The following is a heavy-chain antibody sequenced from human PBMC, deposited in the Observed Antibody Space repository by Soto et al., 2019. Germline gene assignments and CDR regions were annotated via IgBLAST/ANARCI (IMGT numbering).Heavy chain of an antibody. D-gene: IGHD3-3*01. CDR3: ATRGVFGVVPARFDP. Sequence: ASVKVSCKVSGYTLTELSMHWVRQAPGKGLEWMGGFDPEDGETIYAQKFQGRVTMTGDTSTDTAYMELSSLRSEDTAVYYCATRGVFGVVPARFDPWGQGTLVTVSS. V-gene: IGHV1-24*01. J-gene: IGHJ5*02. CDR1: GYTLTELS. CDR2: FDPEDGET.